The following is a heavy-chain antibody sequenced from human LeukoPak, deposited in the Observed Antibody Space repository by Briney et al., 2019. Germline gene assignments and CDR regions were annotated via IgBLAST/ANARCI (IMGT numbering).Heavy chain of an antibody. D-gene: IGHD1-7*01. Sequence: ASVKVSCKASGYTFTSYAMHWVRQAPGQRLEWMGWLNGGNGNTRYSQKLQGRVTITRDTSANTVYMELSSLRSGDTAVYYCARDDWNYKFTIHSYYYGMDVWGQGTTVTVSS. CDR1: GYTFTSYA. CDR3: ARDDWNYKFTIHSYYYGMDV. CDR2: LNGGNGNT. J-gene: IGHJ6*02. V-gene: IGHV1-3*01.